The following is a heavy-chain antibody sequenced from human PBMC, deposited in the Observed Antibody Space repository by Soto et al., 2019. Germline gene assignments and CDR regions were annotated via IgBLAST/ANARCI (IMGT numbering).Heavy chain of an antibody. J-gene: IGHJ6*02. Sequence: PGGSLRLSCAASGFTFSSYSMNWVRQAPGKGLEWVSSISSSSSYIYYADSVKGRFTISRDNSKNTLYLQMNSLRAEDTAVYYCASLSPITIFGVVTMDVWGQGTTVTVSS. CDR3: ASLSPITIFGVVTMDV. D-gene: IGHD3-3*01. V-gene: IGHV3-21*04. CDR1: GFTFSSYS. CDR2: ISSSSSYI.